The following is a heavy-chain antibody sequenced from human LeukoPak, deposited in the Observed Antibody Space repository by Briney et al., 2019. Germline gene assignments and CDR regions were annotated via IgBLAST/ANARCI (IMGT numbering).Heavy chain of an antibody. Sequence: PGGSLRLSCAASGFTLSSYAMSWVRQAPGKGLEWVSAISGSGGSTYYADSVKGRFTISRDNSKNTLYLQMNSLRAEDTAVYYCAKDLAACGGDCYDAFDIWGQGTMVTVSS. J-gene: IGHJ3*02. CDR3: AKDLAACGGDCYDAFDI. D-gene: IGHD2-21*01. V-gene: IGHV3-23*01. CDR1: GFTLSSYA. CDR2: ISGSGGST.